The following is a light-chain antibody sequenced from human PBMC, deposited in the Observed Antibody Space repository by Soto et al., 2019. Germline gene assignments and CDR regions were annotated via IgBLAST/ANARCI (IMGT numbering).Light chain of an antibody. J-gene: IGKJ2*01. V-gene: IGKV3-20*01. CDR3: QQYGSSHYT. CDR1: QSVRNSY. CDR2: GAS. Sequence: EILLTQSPGTLSLSPGERATLSCRASQSVRNSYLAWYQQKPGQAPRLLIYGASGRATGTPDRFSGSGSGTDFTLTISRLEPEDFAVYYCQQYGSSHYTFGQGTKLEI.